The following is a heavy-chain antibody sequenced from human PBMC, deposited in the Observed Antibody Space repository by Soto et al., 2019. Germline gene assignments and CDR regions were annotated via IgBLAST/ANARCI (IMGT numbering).Heavy chain of an antibody. CDR3: ARNGLWFGELLLSGAGPRGPFDI. Sequence: SETLSLTCTVSGGSISSYYWSWIRQPPGKGPEWIGYIYYSGSTNYNPSLKSRVTISVDTSKNQFSLKLSSVTAADTAVYYCARNGLWFGELLLSGAGPRGPFDIWGQGTMVTVSS. J-gene: IGHJ3*02. V-gene: IGHV4-59*01. CDR2: IYYSGST. CDR1: GGSISSYY. D-gene: IGHD3-10*01.